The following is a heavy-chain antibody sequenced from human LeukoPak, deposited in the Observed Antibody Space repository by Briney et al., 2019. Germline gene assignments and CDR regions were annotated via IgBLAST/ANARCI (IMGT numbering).Heavy chain of an antibody. D-gene: IGHD1-26*01. CDR2: MNPNSGNT. J-gene: IGHJ4*02. V-gene: IGHV1-8*03. Sequence: ASVKVSCKASGYTFTSYDINWVRQATGQGLEWIGWMNPNSGNTGYAQKFQGRVTITRNTSISTAYMELSSLRSEDTAVYYCARVASGSYTHRKFDYWGQGTLVTVSS. CDR3: ARVASGSYTHRKFDY. CDR1: GYTFTSYD.